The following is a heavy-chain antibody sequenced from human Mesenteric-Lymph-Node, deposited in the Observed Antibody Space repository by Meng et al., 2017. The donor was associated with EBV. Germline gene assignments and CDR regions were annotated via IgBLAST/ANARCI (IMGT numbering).Heavy chain of an antibody. V-gene: IGHV4-39*01. D-gene: IGHD3-9*01. Sequence: PHREESGPGLVRPSETLSLTCSVSGGSISSSSSSSYYWGWIRQPPGKGLEWIGSIYYSGYTFYSPSLKSRITISVDTSKNQFSLRLSSVTAADTAVYYCARHNYDVLTDYYAFDPWGQGTLVTVSS. CDR3: ARHNYDVLTDYYAFDP. J-gene: IGHJ5*02. CDR2: IYYSGYT. CDR1: GGSISSSSSSSYY.